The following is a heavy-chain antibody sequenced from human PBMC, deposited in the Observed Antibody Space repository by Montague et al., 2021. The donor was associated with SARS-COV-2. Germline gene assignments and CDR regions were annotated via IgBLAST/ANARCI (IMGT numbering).Heavy chain of an antibody. J-gene: IGHJ6*03. Sequence: PALVKPTQTLTLTCTFSGFSLDSRGVGVGWIRQPPGKALECLALIYWNDDKRYSPSLKTRLTVTKDTSKNQVVLTMTNMDPVDTATYYCARVSSSWSQDYYYYMDVWGKGTTVTVSS. D-gene: IGHD6-13*01. CDR3: ARVSSSWSQDYYYYMDV. V-gene: IGHV2-5*01. CDR1: GFSLDSRGVG. CDR2: IYWNDDK.